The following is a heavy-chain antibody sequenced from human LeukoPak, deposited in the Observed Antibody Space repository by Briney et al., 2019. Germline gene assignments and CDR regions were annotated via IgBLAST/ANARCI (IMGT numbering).Heavy chain of an antibody. V-gene: IGHV4-39*07. CDR2: IYYSGST. Sequence: SETLSLTCTVSGGSISSSSYYWGWIRQPPGTGLEWIGSIYYSGSTNYNPSLKSRVTISVDTSKNQFSLKVSSVTAADTAVYYCARSMVLIAAAGKGFDYWGQGTLVTVSS. CDR1: GGSISSSSYY. CDR3: ARSMVLIAAAGKGFDY. J-gene: IGHJ4*02. D-gene: IGHD6-13*01.